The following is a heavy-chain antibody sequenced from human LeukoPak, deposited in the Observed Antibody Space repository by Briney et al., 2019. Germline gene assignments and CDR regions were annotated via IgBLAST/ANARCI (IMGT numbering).Heavy chain of an antibody. J-gene: IGHJ6*03. D-gene: IGHD2-2*01. CDR1: GYTFTGYY. V-gene: IGHV1-2*02. Sequence: ASVKVSCKASGYTFTGYYMHWVRQAPGQGLEWMGWINPNSGGTNYAQKFQGRVTMTRDTSISTAYMELSRLRSDDTAVYYCARRGGGYCTSTRCCCMDVWGKGTTVTVSS. CDR2: INPNSGGT. CDR3: ARRGGGYCTSTRCCCMDV.